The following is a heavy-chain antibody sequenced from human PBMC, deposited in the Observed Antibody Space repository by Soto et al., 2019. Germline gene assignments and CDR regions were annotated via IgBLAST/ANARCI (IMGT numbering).Heavy chain of an antibody. J-gene: IGHJ5*02. V-gene: IGHV1-2*04. CDR1: GYTFTGYY. D-gene: IGHD2-15*01. CDR3: ARSPEHRYCSGGSCYRGPSGWFDP. CDR2: INPNSGGT. Sequence: ASVTVSCKASGYTFTGYYMHWVRQAPGQGLEWMGWINPNSGGTNYAQKFQGWVTMTRDTSISTAYMELSRLRSDDTAVYYCARSPEHRYCSGGSCYRGPSGWFDPWGQGTLVTVSS.